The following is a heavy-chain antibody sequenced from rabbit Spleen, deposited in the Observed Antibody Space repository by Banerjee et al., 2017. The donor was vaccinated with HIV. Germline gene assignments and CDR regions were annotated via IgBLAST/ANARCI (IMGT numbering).Heavy chain of an antibody. CDR2: IYAGSSGST. D-gene: IGHD8-1*01. J-gene: IGHJ4*01. CDR3: ARVGNSDWDYFNL. V-gene: IGHV1S40*01. Sequence: QSLEESGGDLVKPGASLTLTCTASGFSFSGTYYMCWVRQAPGKGLEWIACIYAGSSGSTYYASWAKGRFTISKTSSTTVTLQMTSLTAADTATYFCARVGNSDWDYFNLWGQGTLVPS. CDR1: GFSFSGTYY.